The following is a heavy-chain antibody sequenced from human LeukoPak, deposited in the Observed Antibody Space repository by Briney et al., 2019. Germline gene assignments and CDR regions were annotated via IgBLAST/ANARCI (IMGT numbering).Heavy chain of an antibody. V-gene: IGHV3-21*01. CDR3: ARGGTPSSSWYTKSKNWFDP. D-gene: IGHD6-13*01. Sequence: GGSLRLSCAASGFIFSSYSMNWVRQAQGKGLGWVSSITSSSSYIYYADSVKGRFTLSRDNAKNSLYLQMNSLRAEDTAVYYCARGGTPSSSWYTKSKNWFDPWGQETLVTVSS. CDR2: ITSSSSYI. J-gene: IGHJ5*02. CDR1: GFIFSSYS.